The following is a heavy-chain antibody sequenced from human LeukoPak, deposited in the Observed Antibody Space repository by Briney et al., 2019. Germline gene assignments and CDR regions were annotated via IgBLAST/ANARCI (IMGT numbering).Heavy chain of an antibody. V-gene: IGHV4-39*07. Sequence: SETLSLTCTVAGDSISSSSYYWGWIRQPPGKGLEWIGSIYYSGSTYYNPSLKSRVTISVDTSKNQFSLKLSSVTAADTAVYYCARGVWDTAMAGYYYYYMDVWGKGTTVTVSS. CDR1: GDSISSSSYY. J-gene: IGHJ6*03. CDR3: ARGVWDTAMAGYYYYYMDV. CDR2: IYYSGST. D-gene: IGHD5-18*01.